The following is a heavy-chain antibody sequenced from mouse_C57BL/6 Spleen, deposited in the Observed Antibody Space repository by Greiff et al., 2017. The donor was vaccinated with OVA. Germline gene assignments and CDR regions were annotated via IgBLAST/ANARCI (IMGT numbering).Heavy chain of an antibody. V-gene: IGHV1-62-2*01. Sequence: VKLVESGAELVKPGASVKLSCKASGYTFTEYTIHWVKQRSGQGLEWIGWFYPGSGSIKYNEKFKDKATLTADKSSSTVYMELSRLTSEDSAVYFCARHEALITTVVGSFDYWGQGTTLTVSS. D-gene: IGHD1-1*01. J-gene: IGHJ2*01. CDR2: FYPGSGSI. CDR1: GYTFTEYT. CDR3: ARHEALITTVVGSFDY.